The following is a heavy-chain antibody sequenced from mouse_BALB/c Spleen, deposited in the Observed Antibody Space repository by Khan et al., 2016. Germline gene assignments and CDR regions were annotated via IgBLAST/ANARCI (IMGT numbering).Heavy chain of an antibody. CDR3: TRSPTATRYFDV. CDR2: IRYSGST. Sequence: EVQLQESGPGLVKPSQSLSLTCTVTGYSITSDYAWNWIRQFPGNKLEWMGYIRYSGSTTYNPSLKSRISITRDTSKNQLFLQLYYVTTEDTATYSCTRSPTATRYFDVWGAGTTVTVSS. V-gene: IGHV3-2*02. J-gene: IGHJ1*01. D-gene: IGHD1-2*01. CDR1: GYSITSDYA.